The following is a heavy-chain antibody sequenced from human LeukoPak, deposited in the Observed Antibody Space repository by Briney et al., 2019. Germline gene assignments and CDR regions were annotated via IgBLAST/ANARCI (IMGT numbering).Heavy chain of an antibody. D-gene: IGHD2-15*01. CDR3: AKNGDRGAYCSGGSCYPYYYYYMDV. V-gene: IGHV3-11*01. J-gene: IGHJ6*03. CDR2: ISSSGSTI. Sequence: LSLTCTVSGGSISSSSYYWGWIRQPPGKGLEWVSYISSSGSTIYYADSVKGRFTISRDNAKNSLYLQMNSLRAEDTAVYYCAKNGDRGAYCSGGSCYPYYYYYMDVWGKGTTVTISS. CDR1: GGSISSSSYY.